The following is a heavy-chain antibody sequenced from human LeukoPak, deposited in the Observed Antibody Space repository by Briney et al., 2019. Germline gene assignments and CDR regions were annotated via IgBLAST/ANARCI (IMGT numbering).Heavy chain of an antibody. Sequence: GGSLRLSCAASGFTFSSYAMHWVRQAPGKGLEWVAVISYDGSNKYYADSVKGRFTISRDNSENTLYLEMDSLRVEDTATYFCAWKDTTMVYFDCWGQGTLVTVSS. V-gene: IGHV3-30-3*01. D-gene: IGHD5-18*01. J-gene: IGHJ4*02. CDR3: AWKDTTMVYFDC. CDR2: ISYDGSNK. CDR1: GFTFSSYA.